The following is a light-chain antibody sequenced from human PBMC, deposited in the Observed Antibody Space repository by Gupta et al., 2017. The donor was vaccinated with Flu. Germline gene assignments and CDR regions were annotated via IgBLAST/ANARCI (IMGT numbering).Light chain of an antibody. Sequence: EIVLTQSPATLSLSPGERATLSCRASQSISTYLAWYQQMPGQAPRLLIYDASDRAAGIPARFSGSGSGTDFTLTISSLEPEDFAVYYCQQRGVWPPGPTFGQGTRLEIK. CDR3: QQRGVWPPGPT. CDR1: QSISTY. CDR2: DAS. V-gene: IGKV3-11*01. J-gene: IGKJ5*01.